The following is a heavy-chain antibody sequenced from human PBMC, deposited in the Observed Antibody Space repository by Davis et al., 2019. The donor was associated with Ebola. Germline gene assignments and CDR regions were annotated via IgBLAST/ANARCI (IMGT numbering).Heavy chain of an antibody. CDR1: GFTFSTYV. CDR3: AKVQYSNYVTFDY. V-gene: IGHV3-23*01. J-gene: IGHJ4*01. CDR2: ISGRGDVT. Sequence: GESLKISCAASGFTFSTYVMTWVRQAPGKGLEWVSGISGRGDVTYYTESVKGRFTPSRDNSKNTAYLQMNSLRAEDTAVYYCAKVQYSNYVTFDYWGQGTLVTVSS. D-gene: IGHD4-11*01.